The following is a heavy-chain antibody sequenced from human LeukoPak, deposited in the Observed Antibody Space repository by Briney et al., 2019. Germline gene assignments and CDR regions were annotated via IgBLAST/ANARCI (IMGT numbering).Heavy chain of an antibody. CDR1: AFTFSSYS. J-gene: IGHJ4*02. Sequence: GGSLRLSCAASAFTFSSYSMNWVRQAPGKGLEWVSSISSSSSYIYYADSVKGRFTISRDNAKNSLYLQMNSLRAEDTAVYYCAREVYSESGGYYFDYWGQGTLVTVSS. CDR3: AREVYSESGGYYFDY. D-gene: IGHD5-18*01. CDR2: ISSSSSYI. V-gene: IGHV3-21*01.